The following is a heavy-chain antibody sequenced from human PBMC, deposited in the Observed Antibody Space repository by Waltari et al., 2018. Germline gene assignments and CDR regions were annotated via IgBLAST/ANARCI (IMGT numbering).Heavy chain of an antibody. CDR3: ARTTEYCSSTSCYRGFDY. CDR2: INPNSGGT. J-gene: IGHJ4*02. CDR1: GYTFTGYY. Sequence: QVQLVQSGAEVKKPGASVKVSCKASGYTFTGYYMHWVRQAPGQGLEWMGRINPNSGGTNYAQKFQGRVTMTRDTSISTAYMELSRLRSDDTAVYYCARTTEYCSSTSCYRGFDYWGQGTLVIVSS. D-gene: IGHD2-2*01. V-gene: IGHV1-2*06.